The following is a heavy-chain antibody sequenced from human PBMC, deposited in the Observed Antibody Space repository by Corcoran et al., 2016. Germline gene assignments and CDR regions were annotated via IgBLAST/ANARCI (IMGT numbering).Heavy chain of an antibody. CDR3: ARGEGRSSGWYVYYGMDV. Sequence: QVQLQQWGAGLLKPSETLSLTCAVYGGSFSGYYWSWIRQPPGKGLEWIGEINHSGSTNYNPSLKSRVTISVDTSKNQFSLKLSSVTAADTAVYYWARGEGRSSGWYVYYGMDVWGQGTTVTVSS. V-gene: IGHV4-34*01. J-gene: IGHJ6*02. CDR2: INHSGST. CDR1: GGSFSGYY. D-gene: IGHD6-19*01.